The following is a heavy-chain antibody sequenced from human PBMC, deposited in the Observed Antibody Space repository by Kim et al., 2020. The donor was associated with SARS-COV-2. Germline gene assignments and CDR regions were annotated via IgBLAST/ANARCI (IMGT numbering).Heavy chain of an antibody. CDR1: GFTFSSYG. CDR2: ITWNNVTI. J-gene: IGHJ3*01. Sequence: GGSLRLSCAASGFTFSSYGMHWVRQAPGKGLEWVSGITWNNVTIGYADSVKGRFSISRDNTKNSLYVQMNNLGPEDTAVYYCVKDMGGYSSSSSAFDVWGQGIKVTVSS. CDR3: VKDMGGYSSSSSAFDV. V-gene: IGHV3-9*01. D-gene: IGHD6-6*01.